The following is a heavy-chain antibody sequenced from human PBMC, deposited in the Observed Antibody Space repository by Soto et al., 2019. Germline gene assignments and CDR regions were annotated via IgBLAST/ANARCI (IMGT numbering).Heavy chain of an antibody. CDR3: ARFKDYGDSVGWLDP. J-gene: IGHJ5*02. CDR2: IWYDGTNK. Sequence: GGSLRLSCAASGFTFSSYGMHWVRQAPGKGLEWVAVIWYDGTNKDYVESVKGRFTISRDNSKNTLYLQMNSLRAEDTAVYYCARFKDYGDSVGWLDPWGQGALVTVSS. D-gene: IGHD4-17*01. V-gene: IGHV3-33*01. CDR1: GFTFSSYG.